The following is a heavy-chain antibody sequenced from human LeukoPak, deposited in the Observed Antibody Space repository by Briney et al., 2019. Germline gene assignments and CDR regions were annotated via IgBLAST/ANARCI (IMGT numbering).Heavy chain of an antibody. V-gene: IGHV4-39*06. CDR2: IYYSGST. J-gene: IGHJ4*02. CDR1: GGSISSSSYY. D-gene: IGHD6-13*01. Sequence: PSETLSLTCTVSGGSISSSSYYWGWIRQPPGKGLEWIGGIYYSGSTYYNPSLKSRVTISVDTSKNQFALKLTSVTAADTAVYYCARDRWQQLSLGYWGQGTLVTVSS. CDR3: ARDRWQQLSLGY.